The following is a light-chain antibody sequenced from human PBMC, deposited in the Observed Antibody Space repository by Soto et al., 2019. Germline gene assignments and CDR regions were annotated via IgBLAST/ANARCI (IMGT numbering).Light chain of an antibody. J-gene: IGKJ2*01. V-gene: IGKV3-20*01. CDR3: QQYSSLPHT. CDR1: QSVTSRY. Sequence: ENVLTQSPGTLSLSPGERATLSCRATQSVTSRYFAWYQQKPGQAPRLLIYGVSSRATDIPDRFSGSGSGTDFTLTISRLVPEDFVVYYCQQYSSLPHTFGQGTKLEVK. CDR2: GVS.